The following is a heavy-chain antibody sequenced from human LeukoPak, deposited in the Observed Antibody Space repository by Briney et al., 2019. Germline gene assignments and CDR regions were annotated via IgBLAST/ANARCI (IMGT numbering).Heavy chain of an antibody. Sequence: ETLSLTCTVSGGSVSSYYWSWVRQAPGKGLEWVSVIYSGGSTYYADSVKGRFTISRDNSKNTLYLQMNSLRAEDTAVYYCARDLQRYYYYGMDVWGQGTTVTVSS. CDR1: GGSVSSYY. J-gene: IGHJ6*02. CDR3: ARDLQRYYYYGMDV. CDR2: IYSGGST. V-gene: IGHV3-66*01.